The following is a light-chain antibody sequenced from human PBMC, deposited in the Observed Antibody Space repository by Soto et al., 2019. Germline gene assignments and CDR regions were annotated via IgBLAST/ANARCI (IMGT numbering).Light chain of an antibody. J-gene: IGKJ1*01. Sequence: DIQMTQSPSTLSASVGDRVTITCRTSQSIRSSLAWYQQRPGKAPKLLISKASSLESGVTSRFSGSGSGTEVTLTISSLQPDDFATYSCQQYNSYSWTCDQGTKVEIK. CDR1: QSIRSS. CDR2: KAS. CDR3: QQYNSYSWT. V-gene: IGKV1-5*03.